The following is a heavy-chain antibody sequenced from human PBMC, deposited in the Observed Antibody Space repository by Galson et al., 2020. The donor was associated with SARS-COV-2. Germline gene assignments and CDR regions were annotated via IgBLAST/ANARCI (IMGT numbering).Heavy chain of an antibody. D-gene: IGHD6-13*01. V-gene: IGHV3-23*01. CDR1: GFTFSDYA. CDR2: IGTSSDT. Sequence: GGSLRLSCAASGFTFSDYAMTWVRQAPRKGLEWVSSIGTSSDTYYADSVKGRFTVSRDNSKNTLYLQIDSLRADDTAVYYCAKNRPGTFLDYWGQGALVTVSS. J-gene: IGHJ4*02. CDR3: AKNRPGTFLDY.